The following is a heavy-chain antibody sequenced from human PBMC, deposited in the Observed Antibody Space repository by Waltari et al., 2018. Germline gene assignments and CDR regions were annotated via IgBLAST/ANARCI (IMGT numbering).Heavy chain of an antibody. CDR2: VDPEEVET. J-gene: IGHJ4*02. CDR1: GYTLTELS. Sequence: QVQLVQSGAEVKKPGASVKVSCKVSGYTLTELSMHWVRQAPGKGLEWMGGVDPEEVETRYAQKLQGRVTMTEDTSPDTACMELGSLRSEDTAVYYCATVKWGGYYFDYWGQGTLVTVSS. CDR3: ATVKWGGYYFDY. V-gene: IGHV1-24*01. D-gene: IGHD3-16*01.